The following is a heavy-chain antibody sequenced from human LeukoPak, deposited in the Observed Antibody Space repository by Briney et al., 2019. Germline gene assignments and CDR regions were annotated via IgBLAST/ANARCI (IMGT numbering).Heavy chain of an antibody. Sequence: GGSLRLSCAASGFTFSSYGMHWVRQAPGKGLEWVAVIWYDGSNKYYADSVKGRFTISRDNSKNTLYLQMNSLRAEDTAVYYCAKESEVRGVVDYWGQGTLVTVSS. V-gene: IGHV3-33*06. CDR3: AKESEVRGVVDY. D-gene: IGHD3-10*01. CDR2: IWYDGSNK. J-gene: IGHJ4*02. CDR1: GFTFSSYG.